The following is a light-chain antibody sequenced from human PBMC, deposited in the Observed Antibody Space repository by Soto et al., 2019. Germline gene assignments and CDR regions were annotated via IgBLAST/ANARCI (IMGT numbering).Light chain of an antibody. CDR3: HQYNNWPRT. V-gene: IGKV3-15*01. CDR2: GAS. J-gene: IGKJ5*01. Sequence: EIVMTQSPATLSVSPGERATLSCRASQSVSSDLAWYQHKPGQAPRLLIYGASTRATGIPARFSGRGSGTEFTLTISSLQSVDFAVYFCHQYNNWPRTFGQGTRLEIK. CDR1: QSVSSD.